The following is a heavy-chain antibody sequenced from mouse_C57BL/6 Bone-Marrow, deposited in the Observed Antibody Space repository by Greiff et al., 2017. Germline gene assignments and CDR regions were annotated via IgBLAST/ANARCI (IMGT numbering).Heavy chain of an antibody. CDR1: GFNIKDDY. CDR3: TGIAY. CDR2: IDPENGDT. Sequence: EVQLQQSGAELVRPGASVKLSCTASGFNIKDDYMHWVKQRPEQGLEWIGWIDPENGDTAYATKFQGKATITVDTSSNTAYLQLSILTSEDTAVYDYTGIAYWGQGTLVTVSA. V-gene: IGHV14-4*01. J-gene: IGHJ3*01.